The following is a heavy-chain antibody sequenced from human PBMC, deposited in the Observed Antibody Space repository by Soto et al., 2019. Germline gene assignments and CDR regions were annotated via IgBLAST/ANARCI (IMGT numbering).Heavy chain of an antibody. CDR1: RGAFSNYA. CDR3: ARGWGYDFEKPFDI. D-gene: IGHD5-12*01. J-gene: IGHJ3*02. Sequence: QVQLVQSGAEVKKPGSSVNVSCKASRGAFSNYAMSWLRQAPGQGLEWMGGTIPIFGTANYAQKFQGRVTITAGESTSTIYMKLSSLTSEDTAVYYCARGWGYDFEKPFDIWGPGTMVTVSS. CDR2: TIPIFGTA. V-gene: IGHV1-69*01.